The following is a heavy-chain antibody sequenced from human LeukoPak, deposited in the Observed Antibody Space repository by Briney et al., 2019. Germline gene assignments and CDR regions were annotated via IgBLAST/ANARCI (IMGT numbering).Heavy chain of an antibody. Sequence: SETLSLTCTVSGGSISSYYWSWIRQPAGKGLEWIGRIYTSGSTNYNPSLKSRVTMSVDTSKNQFSLKLSSVTAADTAVYYCARDRSYDFWSGGYRYFDYWGQGTLVTVSS. J-gene: IGHJ4*02. CDR2: IYTSGST. V-gene: IGHV4-4*07. CDR3: ARDRSYDFWSGGYRYFDY. D-gene: IGHD3-3*01. CDR1: GGSISSYY.